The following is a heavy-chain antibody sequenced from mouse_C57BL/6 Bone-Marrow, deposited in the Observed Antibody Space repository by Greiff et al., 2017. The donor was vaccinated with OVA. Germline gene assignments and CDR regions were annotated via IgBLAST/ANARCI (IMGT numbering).Heavy chain of an antibody. V-gene: IGHV1-81*01. CDR3: ARGDYSGSSYVPFYWYFDV. J-gene: IGHJ1*03. CDR1: GYTFTSYG. Sequence: QVQLQQSGAELARPGASVKLSCKASGYTFTSYGISWVKQRTGQGLEWIGEIYPRSGNTYYNEKLKGKATLTADKSSSTAYMELRSLTAEDSAVYFCARGDYSGSSYVPFYWYFDVWGTGTTVTVSS. CDR2: IYPRSGNT. D-gene: IGHD1-1*01.